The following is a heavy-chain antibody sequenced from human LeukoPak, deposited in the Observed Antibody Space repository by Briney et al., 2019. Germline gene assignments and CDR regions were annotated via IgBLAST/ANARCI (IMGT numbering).Heavy chain of an antibody. CDR1: GYTLTELS. CDR3: ATPITMVRGVGYWFYP. D-gene: IGHD3-10*01. J-gene: IGHJ5*02. CDR2: FDPEDGET. V-gene: IGHV1-24*01. Sequence: ASVKVSCKVSGYTLTELSMHWVRQAPGKGLEWMGGFDPEDGETIYAQKFQGRVTMTEDTSTDTAYMELSSLRSEDTAVYYCATPITMVRGVGYWFYPWGQGTLVTVSS.